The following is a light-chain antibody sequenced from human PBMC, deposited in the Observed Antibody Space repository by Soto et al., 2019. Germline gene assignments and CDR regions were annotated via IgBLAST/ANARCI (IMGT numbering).Light chain of an antibody. J-gene: IGKJ4*02. V-gene: IGKV3-20*01. CDR3: QQYGSATLT. Sequence: EIVLTQSPGTLSLSPGERVTLSCRASQSVISSYLAWYQHKSGQAPRLLIYGASSRATGIPDRFSVSGSGTDFTLTIRRLEPEDFAVYYCQQYGSATLTVGGGTKVEIK. CDR1: QSVISSY. CDR2: GAS.